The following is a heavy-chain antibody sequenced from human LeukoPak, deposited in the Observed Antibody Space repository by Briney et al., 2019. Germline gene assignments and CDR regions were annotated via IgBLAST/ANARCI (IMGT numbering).Heavy chain of an antibody. CDR3: ARERYCTNGVCYYFDY. CDR1: GGSISSYY. J-gene: IGHJ4*02. V-gene: IGHV4-4*07. Sequence: SETLSLTCTVSGGSISSYYWSWIRQPAGKGLEWIGRIYTSGSTNYSPSLKSRVTMSVDTSKNQFSLKLSSVTAADTAVYYCARERYCTNGVCYYFDYWGQGTLVTVSS. CDR2: IYTSGST. D-gene: IGHD2-8*01.